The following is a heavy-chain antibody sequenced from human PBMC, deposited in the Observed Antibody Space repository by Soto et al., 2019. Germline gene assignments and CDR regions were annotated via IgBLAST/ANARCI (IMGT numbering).Heavy chain of an antibody. D-gene: IGHD1-1*01. Sequence: PSETLSLTCTVSGGAINSYYWSWIRQPPGKGLEWIGYIYYSGSTNYNPFLKSRVTISVDTSKNQFSLKLSSVTAADTAVYYCARGPLARTLGGYYYYGMDVWGQGTTVTVSS. J-gene: IGHJ6*02. CDR3: ARGPLARTLGGYYYYGMDV. V-gene: IGHV4-59*01. CDR2: IYYSGST. CDR1: GGAINSYY.